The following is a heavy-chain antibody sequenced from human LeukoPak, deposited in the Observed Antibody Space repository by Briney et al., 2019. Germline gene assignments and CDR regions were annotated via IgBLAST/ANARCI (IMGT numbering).Heavy chain of an antibody. J-gene: IGHJ3*02. CDR3: ARPGDRSADPYAFDI. D-gene: IGHD7-27*01. V-gene: IGHV4-30-2*01. CDR2: IYHSGST. CDR1: GGSISSGGYY. Sequence: SQTLSLTCTVSGGSISSGGYYWSWIRQPPGKGLEWIGYIYHSGSTYYNPSLKSRVTMSVDTSKNQFSLKLSSVTAADTAVYYCARPGDRSADPYAFDIWGQGTMVTVSS.